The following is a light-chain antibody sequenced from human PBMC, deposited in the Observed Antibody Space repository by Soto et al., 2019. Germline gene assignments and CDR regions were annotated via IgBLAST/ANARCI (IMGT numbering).Light chain of an antibody. J-gene: IGKJ5*01. V-gene: IGKV1-33*01. CDR1: QNINNY. Sequence: DIHMTQSPSAMSASVGYRFTITCRASQNINNYLNWYQQKPGRAPKLLIYDASNLEAGVPSRLRGSGSGTDFTFTISRLQPEDIPTYYCQQYENLPTFGQGTRLEIK. CDR3: QQYENLPT. CDR2: DAS.